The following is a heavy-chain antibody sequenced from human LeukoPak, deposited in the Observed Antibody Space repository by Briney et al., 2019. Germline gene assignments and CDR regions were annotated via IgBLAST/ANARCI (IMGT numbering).Heavy chain of an antibody. J-gene: IGHJ5*02. CDR3: ARGARYSGSYFLRA. CDR1: GGSISSGGYS. Sequence: PSETLSLTCAVSGGSISSGGYSWSWIRQPPGKGLEWIGYIYHSGSTYYNPSLKSRVTISVDTSKNQFSLKLSSVTAADTAVYYCARGARYSGSYFLRAWGQGTLVTVSS. CDR2: IYHSGST. D-gene: IGHD1-26*01. V-gene: IGHV4-30-2*01.